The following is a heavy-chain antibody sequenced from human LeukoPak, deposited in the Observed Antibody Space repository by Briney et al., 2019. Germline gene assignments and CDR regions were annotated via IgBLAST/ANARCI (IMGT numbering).Heavy chain of an antibody. V-gene: IGHV4-59*01. CDR2: IYYSGST. Sequence: SETLSLTCTVSGGSISSYYWSWIRQPPGKGLEWIGYIYYSGSTNYSPSLKSRVTISVDTSKNQFSLKLSSVTAADTAVYYCARGLYYYDSSGYYYPLDYWGQGTLVTVSS. J-gene: IGHJ4*02. CDR3: ARGLYYYDSSGYYYPLDY. D-gene: IGHD3-22*01. CDR1: GGSISSYY.